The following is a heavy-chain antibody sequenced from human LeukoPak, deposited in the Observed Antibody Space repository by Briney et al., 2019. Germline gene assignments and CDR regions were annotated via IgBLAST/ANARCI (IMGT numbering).Heavy chain of an antibody. Sequence: PGGSLRLSCTASGFTFSSSAMTWVRQAPGKGLEWVSSISGSVGNTYYADSVKGRFTISRDSSKSTLYLQMNSLRADDTAVYYCAKANILAGRSYNYYGWDFWGQGTTVTVSS. CDR1: GFTFSSSA. V-gene: IGHV3-23*01. CDR2: ISGSVGNT. CDR3: AKANILAGRSYNYYGWDF. D-gene: IGHD3-9*01. J-gene: IGHJ6*02.